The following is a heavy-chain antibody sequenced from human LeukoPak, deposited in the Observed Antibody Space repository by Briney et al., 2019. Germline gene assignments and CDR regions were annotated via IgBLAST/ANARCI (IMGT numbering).Heavy chain of an antibody. V-gene: IGHV1-69*05. D-gene: IGHD1-1*01. CDR2: IIPIFGTA. CDR1: GGTFSSYA. Sequence: SVKVSCKASGGTFSSYAISWVRQAPGQGLEWMGGIIPIFGTANYAQKFQGRVTITTDESTSTAYMELSSLRSGDTAVYYCARGRAPLENAFDIWGQGTMVTVSS. J-gene: IGHJ3*02. CDR3: ARGRAPLENAFDI.